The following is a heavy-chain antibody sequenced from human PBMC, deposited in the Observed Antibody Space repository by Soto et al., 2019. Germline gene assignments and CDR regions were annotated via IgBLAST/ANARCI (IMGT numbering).Heavy chain of an antibody. J-gene: IGHJ5*02. V-gene: IGHV4-31*03. Sequence: TLSLPCTVSGGSVSSGCYYWSWSRQHPGKGLEWIGYIYYSGSTYYNPSLKIRVTISVDTSKNQFSLKLTSVTPADTDVYYCATRGLERRNWFDPWGQGTLGTVS. CDR2: IYYSGST. CDR1: GGSVSSGCYY. D-gene: IGHD1-1*01. CDR3: ATRGLERRNWFDP.